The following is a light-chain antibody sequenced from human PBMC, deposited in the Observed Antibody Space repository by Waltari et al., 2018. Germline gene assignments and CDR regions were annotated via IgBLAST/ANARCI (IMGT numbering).Light chain of an antibody. J-gene: IGKJ2*01. Sequence: DIVMTQTPLSLPVSPGEPASITCRSSEDLLDTKDGITSLDGYLQKPVQSPQLLIDTVSSRAAGVPDRFPGSGAGNDFTLTINRVEADDVGLYYCMQRLEFPYTFGQGTKVE. CDR1: EDLLDTKDGITS. CDR3: MQRLEFPYT. CDR2: TVS. V-gene: IGKV2-40*01.